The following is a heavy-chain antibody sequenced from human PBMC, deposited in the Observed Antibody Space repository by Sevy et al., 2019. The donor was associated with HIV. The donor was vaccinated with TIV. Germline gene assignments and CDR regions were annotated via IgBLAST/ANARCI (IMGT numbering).Heavy chain of an antibody. V-gene: IGHV3-48*01. CDR2: ISSSSSTI. CDR1: GFTFSSYS. CDR3: ARGYGDAYWYFDL. Sequence: GGSLRLSCAASGFTFSSYSMNWVRQAPGKGLEWVSYISSSSSTIYYADSVKGRFTISRDNAKNSLYLQMNSLRAEDTAVHYCARGYGDAYWYFDLWGRGTLVTVSS. J-gene: IGHJ2*01. D-gene: IGHD4-17*01.